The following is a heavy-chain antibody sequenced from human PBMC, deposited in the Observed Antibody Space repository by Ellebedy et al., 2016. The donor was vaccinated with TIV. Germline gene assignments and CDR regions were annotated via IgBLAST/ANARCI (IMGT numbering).Heavy chain of an antibody. CDR1: GGSFSGYY. CDR3: ARVHGYYYDSSGYQDY. CDR2: IYYSGST. D-gene: IGHD3-22*01. V-gene: IGHV4-59*08. J-gene: IGHJ4*02. Sequence: SETLSLXXAVYGGSFSGYYWSWIRQPPGKGLEWIGYIYYSGSTNYNPSLKSRVTISVDTSKNQFSLKLSSVTAADTAVYYCARVHGYYYDSSGYQDYWGQGTLVTVSS.